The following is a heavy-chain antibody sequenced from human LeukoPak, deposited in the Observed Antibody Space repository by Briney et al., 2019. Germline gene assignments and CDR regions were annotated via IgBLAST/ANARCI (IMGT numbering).Heavy chain of an antibody. Sequence: SETLSLTCAVYGWSFNDYYWNWIRQPPGKGLEWIGEINARGDTNYNPSLKSRVTISVDTSKKQFSLRLTSMIAADTALYYCARGQVPAARGYNWFDPWGQGGLVTVSS. CDR2: INARGDT. V-gene: IGHV4-34*01. J-gene: IGHJ5*02. CDR1: GWSFNDYY. CDR3: ARGQVPAARGYNWFDP. D-gene: IGHD2-2*01.